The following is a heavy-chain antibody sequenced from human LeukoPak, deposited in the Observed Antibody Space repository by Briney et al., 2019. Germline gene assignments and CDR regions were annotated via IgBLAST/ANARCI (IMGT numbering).Heavy chain of an antibody. CDR3: ARPFYDSSGGDYYYMDV. CDR1: GDSISSSIW. V-gene: IGHV4-4*02. CDR2: INHSGSI. D-gene: IGHD3-22*01. Sequence: SETLSLTCAVSGDSISSSIWWNWIRQPPGKGLEWIGVINHSGSINYNPSLKSRVTISVDTSKNQFSLKLSSVTAADTAVYYCARPFYDSSGGDYYYMDVWGKGTTVTISS. J-gene: IGHJ6*03.